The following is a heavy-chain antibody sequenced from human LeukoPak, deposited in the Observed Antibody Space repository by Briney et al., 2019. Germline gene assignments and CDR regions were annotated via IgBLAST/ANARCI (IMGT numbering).Heavy chain of an antibody. D-gene: IGHD2-21*02. CDR3: ARDSVVVTVSEGYYYMDV. V-gene: IGHV3-21*01. CDR1: GFTFSSYS. J-gene: IGHJ6*03. CDR2: ISSSSSYI. Sequence: GGSLRLPCAASGFTFSSYSMNWVRQAPGKGLEWVSSISSSSSYIYYADSVKGRFTISRDNAKNSLYLQMNSLRAEDTAVYYCARDSVVVTVSEGYYYMDVWGKGTTVTVSS.